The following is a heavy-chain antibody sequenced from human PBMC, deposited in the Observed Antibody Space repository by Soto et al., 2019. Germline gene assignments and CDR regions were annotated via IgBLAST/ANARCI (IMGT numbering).Heavy chain of an antibody. CDR2: ISSGGSSI. J-gene: IGHJ6*02. D-gene: IGHD6-6*01. V-gene: IGHV3-48*02. CDR3: ARPEYSSSSYGMDV. CDR1: GFTFSSYW. Sequence: PGGSLRLSCAASGFTFSSYWMHWVRQAPGKGLEWVSHISSGGSSIYYADSVKGRFTISRDNAKNSLYLQMNSLRDEDTAVYYCARPEYSSSSYGMDVWGQGTTVTVSS.